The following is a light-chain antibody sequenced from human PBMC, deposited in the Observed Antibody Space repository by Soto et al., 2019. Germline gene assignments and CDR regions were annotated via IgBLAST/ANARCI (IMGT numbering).Light chain of an antibody. CDR3: HQYNNWPLT. J-gene: IGKJ4*01. Sequence: ERVMTQSPATLSVSPGERATLFCRASQSVSSNLAWYQQKPGQAPRLLIYGASTRATGIPARFSGSGSVTELTVTSSSLQSEDFAFYYCHQYNNWPLTVGGGTEVEIK. CDR2: GAS. V-gene: IGKV3-15*01. CDR1: QSVSSN.